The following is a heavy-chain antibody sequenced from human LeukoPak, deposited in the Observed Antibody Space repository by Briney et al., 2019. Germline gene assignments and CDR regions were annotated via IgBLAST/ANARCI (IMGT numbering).Heavy chain of an antibody. J-gene: IGHJ4*02. CDR3: ARRGPLGSSSSYYFDY. CDR2: IKQDGSEK. V-gene: IGHV3-7*01. Sequence: GGSLRLSCAASGFTFSSYWMSWVRQAPGKGLEWVANIKQDGSEKYYVDSVKGRFTISGDNAKNSLYLQMNSLRAEDTAVYYCARRGPLGSSSSYYFDYWGQGTLVTVSS. D-gene: IGHD6-6*01. CDR1: GFTFSSYW.